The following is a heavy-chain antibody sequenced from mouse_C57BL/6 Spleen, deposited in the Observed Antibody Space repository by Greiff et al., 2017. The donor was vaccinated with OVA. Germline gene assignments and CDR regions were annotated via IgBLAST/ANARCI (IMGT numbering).Heavy chain of an antibody. CDR2: ILPSIGST. Sequence: QVHVKQSGSELRSPGSSVKLSCKDFDSEVFPIAYLSWVRQKPGHGFEWIGGILPSIGSTIYGEKFQYQATLDADTLSNTSYLELNSLTSEDSAIYYWARCPYGNYVYAMDYWGQGTSVTVSS. CDR3: ARCPYGNYVYAMDY. V-gene: IGHV15-2*01. J-gene: IGHJ4*01. D-gene: IGHD2-10*02. CDR1: DSEVFPIAY.